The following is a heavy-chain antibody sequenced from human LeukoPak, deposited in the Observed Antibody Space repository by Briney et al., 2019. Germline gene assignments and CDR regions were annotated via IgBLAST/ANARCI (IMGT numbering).Heavy chain of an antibody. CDR3: ARTYYYGSGSYYPPGGYYYYYYMDV. CDR1: GGSISSYY. J-gene: IGHJ6*03. V-gene: IGHV4-59*01. D-gene: IGHD3-10*01. Sequence: PETLSLTCTVSGGSISSYYWSWIRQPPGKGLERIGYIYYSGSTNYNPSLKSRVTISVDTSKNQFSLKLSSVTAADTAVYYCARTYYYGSGSYYPPGGYYYYYYMDVWGKGTTVTISS. CDR2: IYYSGST.